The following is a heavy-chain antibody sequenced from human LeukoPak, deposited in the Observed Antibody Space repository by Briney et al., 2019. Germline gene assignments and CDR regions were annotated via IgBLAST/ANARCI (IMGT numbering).Heavy chain of an antibody. CDR3: ARAGTSSGVFDY. CDR2: INPNSGGT. V-gene: IGHV1-2*02. J-gene: IGHJ4*02. Sequence: APVKVSCTASGYTFTGYFIHWVRQAPGQGLEWMGWINPNSGGTDYAQKFQGRVTLTRDTSISTAYMELSRLRSDDTAVYYCARAGTSSGVFDYWGQGTLVTVSS. D-gene: IGHD6-25*01. CDR1: GYTFTGYF.